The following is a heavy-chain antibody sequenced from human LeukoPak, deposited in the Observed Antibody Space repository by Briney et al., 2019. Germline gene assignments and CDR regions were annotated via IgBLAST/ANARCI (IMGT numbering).Heavy chain of an antibody. Sequence: SETLSLTCTVSGGSISSYYWSWIRQPPGKGLEWIGYIYYSGSTNYNPSLKSRVTISVDTSKNQFSLKLNSVTAADTAVHYCARGVRLRFLEWLPMDVWGKGTTVTVSS. D-gene: IGHD3-3*01. J-gene: IGHJ6*04. CDR2: IYYSGST. V-gene: IGHV4-59*01. CDR1: GGSISSYY. CDR3: ARGVRLRFLEWLPMDV.